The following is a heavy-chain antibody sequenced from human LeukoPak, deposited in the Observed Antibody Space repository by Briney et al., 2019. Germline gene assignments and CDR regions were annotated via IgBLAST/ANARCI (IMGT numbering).Heavy chain of an antibody. CDR1: GGSISSYY. CDR3: AREETTVTDNWFDP. V-gene: IGHV4-59*01. Sequence: SETLSLTCTVSGGSISSYYWSWIRQPPGKGLEWIGYIYYSGSTNYNPSLKSRVTISVDTSKNQFSLKLSSVTAADTAVYYCAREETTVTDNWFDPWGQGTLVTVSS. CDR2: IYYSGST. D-gene: IGHD4-17*01. J-gene: IGHJ5*02.